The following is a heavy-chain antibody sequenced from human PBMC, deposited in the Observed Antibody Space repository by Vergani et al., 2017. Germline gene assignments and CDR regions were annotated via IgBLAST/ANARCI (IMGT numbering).Heavy chain of an antibody. V-gene: IGHV4-34*01. D-gene: IGHD6-13*01. CDR2: INHSGST. CDR1: GGSFSGYY. J-gene: IGHJ6*03. Sequence: QVQLQQWGAGLLKPSETLSLTCAVYGGSFSGYYWSWIRQPPGKGLEWIGEINHSGSTNYNPSLKSRFTISVDTSKNQFSLKLSSVTAADTAVYYCARDPAAGTTLRLSYMDVWGKGTTVTVSS. CDR3: ARDPAAGTTLRLSYMDV.